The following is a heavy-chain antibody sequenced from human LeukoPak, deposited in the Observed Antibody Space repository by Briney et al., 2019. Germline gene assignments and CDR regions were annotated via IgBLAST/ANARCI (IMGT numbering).Heavy chain of an antibody. Sequence: ASVKVSCKASGYTFTGYYMHWVRQAPGQGLEWMGWINPNSGGTNYAQKFQGRVTMTRDTSISTAYMELSRLRSDDTAVYYCARDLTYYYGSGYWGQGTLVTVSS. V-gene: IGHV1-2*02. CDR2: INPNSGGT. J-gene: IGHJ4*02. CDR3: ARDLTYYYGSGY. CDR1: GYTFTGYY. D-gene: IGHD3-10*01.